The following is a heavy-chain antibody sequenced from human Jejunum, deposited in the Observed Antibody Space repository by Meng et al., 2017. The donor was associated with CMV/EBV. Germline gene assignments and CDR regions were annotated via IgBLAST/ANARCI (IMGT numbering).Heavy chain of an antibody. CDR2: IKYDGSKK. J-gene: IGHJ6*02. CDR3: ATVYDSYYRLSGLDV. Sequence: GFNFSTYWMSWVRQAPGKGLEWVANIKYDGSKKYYVDSVKGRFTISRDNAKNSLYLQMNSLRSEDTAIYYCATVYDSYYRLSGLDVWGQGTTVTVSS. D-gene: IGHD3-16*01. V-gene: IGHV3-7*03. CDR1: GFNFSTYW.